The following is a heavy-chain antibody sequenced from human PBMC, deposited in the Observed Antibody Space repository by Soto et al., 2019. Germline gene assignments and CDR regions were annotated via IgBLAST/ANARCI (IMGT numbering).Heavy chain of an antibody. V-gene: IGHV4-59*01. CDR3: ARDSVAGRFDY. CDR2: IYYSGST. Sequence: SETLSLTCTVSGGSISRYYWSWIRQPPGKGLEWIGYIYYSGSTNYNPSLKSRVTISVDTSKNQFSLKLSSVTAADTAVYYCARDSVAGRFDYWGQGTLVTVSS. CDR1: GGSISRYY. J-gene: IGHJ4*02. D-gene: IGHD6-19*01.